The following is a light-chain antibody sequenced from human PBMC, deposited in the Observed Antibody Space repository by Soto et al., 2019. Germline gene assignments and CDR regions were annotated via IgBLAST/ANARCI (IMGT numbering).Light chain of an antibody. Sequence: EIVLTQSPGTLSLSPGERATLSCRASQSVRGNYLAWYQQKPGEAPRLLISGASSRASGIPDRFSGSGSGTDFTLTISRLEPEDFAVYYCQQYGLSPRTFGQGSKVEI. CDR1: QSVRGNY. CDR3: QQYGLSPRT. CDR2: GAS. J-gene: IGKJ1*01. V-gene: IGKV3-20*01.